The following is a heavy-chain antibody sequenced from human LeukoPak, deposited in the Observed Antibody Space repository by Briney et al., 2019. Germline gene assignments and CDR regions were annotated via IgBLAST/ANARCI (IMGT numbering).Heavy chain of an antibody. V-gene: IGHV3-7*01. D-gene: IGHD1-7*01. CDR1: GFRLSNYW. Sequence: PGGSLRLSCTVSGFRLSNYWMSWAGQAPGKGLEWVGNINEHGTEEFYVGSVTGRFSISRDNTKSTVFLQMNSLTLDDTAISYCARNPDTGTADFWGEGTLVTVSS. J-gene: IGHJ4*02. CDR3: ARNPDTGTADF. CDR2: INEHGTEE.